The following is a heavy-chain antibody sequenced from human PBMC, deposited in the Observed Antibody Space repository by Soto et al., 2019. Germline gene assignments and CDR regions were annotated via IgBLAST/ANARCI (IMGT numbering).Heavy chain of an antibody. CDR1: GFTFSDYG. CDR2: ISYLGNE. J-gene: IGHJ6*02. Sequence: QVRLVESGGGVVQPGRSLRLSCVASGFTFSDYGMHWVRHSPGKGLEWVAVISYLGNEYYSDSVKGRFTISRDNSEKTLYLQMNSLRAEDTAVYYCAKLAVVVPATPHDYMDVWGQGTAVTVSS. V-gene: IGHV3-30*18. D-gene: IGHD2-2*01. CDR3: AKLAVVVPATPHDYMDV.